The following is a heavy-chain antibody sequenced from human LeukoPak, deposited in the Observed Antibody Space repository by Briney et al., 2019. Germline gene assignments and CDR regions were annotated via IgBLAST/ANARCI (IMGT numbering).Heavy chain of an antibody. D-gene: IGHD2-15*01. CDR3: ARGGLRYCSGGSCYSRAFDI. V-gene: IGHV1-8*01. CDR2: MNPNSGNT. CDR1: GYTFTSYD. J-gene: IGHJ3*02. Sequence: GASVKVCCKASGYTFTSYDINWVRQATGQGLEWMGWMNPNSGNTGYAQKFQGRVTMTRNTSISTAYMELSSLRSEDTAVYYCARGGLRYCSGGSCYSRAFDIWGQGTMVTVSS.